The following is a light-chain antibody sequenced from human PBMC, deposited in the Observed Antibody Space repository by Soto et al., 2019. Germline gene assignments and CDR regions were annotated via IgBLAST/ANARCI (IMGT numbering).Light chain of an antibody. V-gene: IGLV2-8*01. CDR2: EVS. Sequence: QSVLTQPPSASGSPGQSVTISCTGTSSDVGGYTYVSWYQQHPGKAPKLMIYEVSQRPSGVPDRFSGSKSGNTASLTVSGLQAEDEAYYYCSSYANSNNLVFGGGTQLTVL. CDR3: SSYANSNNLV. J-gene: IGLJ7*01. CDR1: SSDVGGYTY.